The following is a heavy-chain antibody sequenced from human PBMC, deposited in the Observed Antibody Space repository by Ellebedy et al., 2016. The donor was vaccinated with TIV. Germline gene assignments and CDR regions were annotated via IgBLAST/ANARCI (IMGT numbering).Heavy chain of an antibody. D-gene: IGHD3-10*01. Sequence: GESLKISXAASGFTFSSYVMSWVCQAPGKGLEWVATISGSGGSTYYADSVKGRFTFSRDNSKNTLYLQMNSRRAEDTAVYNCAKVGGGFVLWFGDQWGQGTLVTVSS. CDR3: AKVGGGFVLWFGDQ. V-gene: IGHV3-23*01. CDR1: GFTFSSYV. CDR2: ISGSGGST. J-gene: IGHJ4*02.